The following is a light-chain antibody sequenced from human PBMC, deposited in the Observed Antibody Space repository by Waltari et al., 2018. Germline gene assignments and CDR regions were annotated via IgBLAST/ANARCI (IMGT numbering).Light chain of an antibody. J-gene: IGLJ3*02. CDR1: SSDVGGYNY. CDR3: SSYTGSSTPWV. V-gene: IGLV2-14*01. CDR2: EVS. Sequence: QSALTQPAYVSGSPGQSITISCTGTSSDVGGYNYVSWYQQHPGKAPKLLIYEVSKRPSGLSNRFSGSKSGNTASLTIAGLQAEDEADYCCSSYTGSSTPWVFGGGTKLTVL.